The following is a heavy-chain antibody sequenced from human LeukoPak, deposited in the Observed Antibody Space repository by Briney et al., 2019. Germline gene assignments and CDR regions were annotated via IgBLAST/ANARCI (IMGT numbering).Heavy chain of an antibody. D-gene: IGHD2-21*01. CDR1: GGSISSYH. J-gene: IGHJ3*02. CDR2: IHYSGST. Sequence: SETLSLTCTVSGGSISSYHWIWIRQPPGKGLEWIGYIHYSGSTNYNPSLKSLVTTSVDTSKKQFSLKRRSVTAADTAVYYCARSVSWGLLVRDDAFDIWGQGTMVTVSS. V-gene: IGHV4-59*08. CDR3: ARSVSWGLLVRDDAFDI.